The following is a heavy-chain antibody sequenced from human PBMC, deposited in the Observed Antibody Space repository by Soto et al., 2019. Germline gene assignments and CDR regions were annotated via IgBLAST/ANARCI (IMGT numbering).Heavy chain of an antibody. CDR2: INHSGST. CDR3: ARGPPLRGPRYYFDY. J-gene: IGHJ4*02. Sequence: SETLSLTCAVYGGSFSGYYWSWIRQPPGKGLEWIGEINHSGSTKYNPALKSRVTISVDTSKNQFSLKLSSVTAADTAVYYCARGPPLRGPRYYFDYWGQGTLVTVSS. CDR1: GGSFSGYY. V-gene: IGHV4-34*01. D-gene: IGHD3-10*01.